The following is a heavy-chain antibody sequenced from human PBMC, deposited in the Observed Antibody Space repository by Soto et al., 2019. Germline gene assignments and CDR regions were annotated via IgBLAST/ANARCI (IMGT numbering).Heavy chain of an antibody. Sequence: EASVKVSCKASGYTFTSYGISWVRQAPGQGLEWMGWISAYNGNTKYSQRFQGRVTITRDTSASTAYMELSSLRSEDTAVYYCAREEDIVAHYYYYGMDVWGQGTTVTVSS. CDR3: AREEDIVAHYYYYGMDV. V-gene: IGHV1-18*01. CDR1: GYTFTSYG. J-gene: IGHJ6*02. CDR2: ISAYNGNT. D-gene: IGHD5-12*01.